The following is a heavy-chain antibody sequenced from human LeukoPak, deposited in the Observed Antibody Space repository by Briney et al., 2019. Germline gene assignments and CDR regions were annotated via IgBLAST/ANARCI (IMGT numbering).Heavy chain of an antibody. D-gene: IGHD3-22*01. J-gene: IGHJ4*02. CDR1: GFTFGDHA. CDR3: TRAYDSSGYFGDY. Sequence: GGSLRLSCTASGFTFGDHAMSWVRQAPGKGLEWVGFIRSKAYGGTTECAASVKGRFTISRDDSKSIAYLQMNSLKTEDTAVYFCTRAYDSSGYFGDYWGQGTLVTVSS. CDR2: IRSKAYGGTT. V-gene: IGHV3-49*04.